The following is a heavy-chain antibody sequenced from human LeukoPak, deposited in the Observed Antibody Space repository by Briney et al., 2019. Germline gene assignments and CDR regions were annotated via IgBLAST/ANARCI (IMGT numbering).Heavy chain of an antibody. CDR1: GYTFTSYY. Sequence: GASVKVSCKASGYTFTSYYMHWVRQAPGLGLEWMGIINPSGGSTSYAQKFQGRVTMTRDTSTSTVYMELSSLRSEDTAVYYCATSLTALDDAFDIWGQGTMVTVSS. CDR3: ATSLTALDDAFDI. CDR2: INPSGGST. J-gene: IGHJ3*02. D-gene: IGHD1-20*01. V-gene: IGHV1-46*01.